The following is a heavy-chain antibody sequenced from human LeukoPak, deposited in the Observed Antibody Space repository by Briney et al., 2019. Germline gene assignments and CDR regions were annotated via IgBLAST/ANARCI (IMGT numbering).Heavy chain of an antibody. V-gene: IGHV4-38-2*01. Sequence: PSETLSLTCAVSGYSISSGYYWGWIRQSPGKGLEWIGSTDRSGNKYYHPSLRSRVTLSVDTSNNQFSLQLSSVTAADRARYYCVRSGDYIREGFDYWGQGTLVTVSS. J-gene: IGHJ4*02. D-gene: IGHD3-22*01. CDR1: GYSISSGYY. CDR3: VRSGDYIREGFDY. CDR2: TDRSGNK.